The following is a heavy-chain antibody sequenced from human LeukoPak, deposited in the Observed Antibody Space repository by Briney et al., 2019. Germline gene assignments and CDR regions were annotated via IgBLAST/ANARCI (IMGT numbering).Heavy chain of an antibody. V-gene: IGHV3-23*01. D-gene: IGHD3-3*01. Sequence: PGGSLRLSCAASGFTFSIYAMNWVRQAPGKGLEWVSSISANGGETHYADSVKGRFTISGDNSKNTLYLQINNPRVEDTAVYYCAKRYYDFPLDYWGQGTLVTVSS. CDR2: ISANGGET. CDR3: AKRYYDFPLDY. CDR1: GFTFSIYA. J-gene: IGHJ4*02.